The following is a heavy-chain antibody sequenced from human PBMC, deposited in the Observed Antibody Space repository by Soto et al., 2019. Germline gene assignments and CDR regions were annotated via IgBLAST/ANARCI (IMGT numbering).Heavy chain of an antibody. J-gene: IGHJ4*02. Sequence: GASVKVSCKASGYTFTGYYMHWVRQAPGQGLEWMGWINPNSGGTNYAQKFQGRVTMTRDTSISTAYMELSRLRSDDTAVYYCARYYYGSGSYYPYFDYWGQGTLVTVSS. D-gene: IGHD3-10*01. CDR1: GYTFTGYY. CDR3: ARYYYGSGSYYPYFDY. V-gene: IGHV1-2*02. CDR2: INPNSGGT.